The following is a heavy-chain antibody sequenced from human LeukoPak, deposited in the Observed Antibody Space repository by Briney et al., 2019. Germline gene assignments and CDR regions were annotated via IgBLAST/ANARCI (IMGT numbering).Heavy chain of an antibody. CDR3: ARASHRSHDTIYGMDV. CDR1: GYSISSGYY. V-gene: IGHV4-38-2*02. CDR2: IYHSGST. D-gene: IGHD3-9*01. Sequence: SETLSLTCTVSGYSISSGYYWGWIRQPPGKGLEWIGSIYHSGSTYYNPSLKSRVTISVDTSKNRFSLKLSSVTAADTAVYYCARASHRSHDTIYGMDVWGQGTTVIVSS. J-gene: IGHJ6*02.